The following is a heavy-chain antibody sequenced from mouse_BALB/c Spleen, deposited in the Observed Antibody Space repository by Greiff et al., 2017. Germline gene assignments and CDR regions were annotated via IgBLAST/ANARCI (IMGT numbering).Heavy chain of an antibody. V-gene: IGHV1-12*01. CDR3: ARSVLRLRAMDY. Sequence: QVQLQQPGAELVKPGASVKMSCKASGYTFTSYNMHWVKQTPGQGLEWIGAIYPGNGDTSYNQKFKGKATLTADKSSSTAYMQLSSLTSEDSAVYYCARSVLRLRAMDYWGQGTSVTVSS. CDR2: IYPGNGDT. J-gene: IGHJ4*01. D-gene: IGHD1-2*01. CDR1: GYTFTSYN.